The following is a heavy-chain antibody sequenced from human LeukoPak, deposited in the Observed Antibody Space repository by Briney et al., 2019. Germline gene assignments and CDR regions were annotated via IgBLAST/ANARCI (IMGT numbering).Heavy chain of an antibody. D-gene: IGHD3-3*01. Sequence: VASVKVSCKASGCTFTGYYMHWVRQAPGQGLEWMGWINPNSGGTNYAQKFQGRVTMTRDTSISTAYMDLSSLRSDDTAFYYCARARRSGYYYFDYWGQGTLVTVSS. V-gene: IGHV1-2*02. CDR3: ARARRSGYYYFDY. CDR1: GCTFTGYY. J-gene: IGHJ4*02. CDR2: INPNSGGT.